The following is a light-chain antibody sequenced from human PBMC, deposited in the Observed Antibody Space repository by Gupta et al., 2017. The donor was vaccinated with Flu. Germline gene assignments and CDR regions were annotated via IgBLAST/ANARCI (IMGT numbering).Light chain of an antibody. V-gene: IGLV3-21*03. J-gene: IGLJ2*01. CDR1: NIGSKR. CDR2: DDR. Sequence: SYVLTQPPSVSVAPGKTASITCGGNNIGSKRVQWYLQKPGQAPVLVVYDDRDRPAGIPERFSCSHSGNAATLTISRVEAGDEADYYSQVLCSSSDQGVFGGGTKLTVL. CDR3: QVLCSSSDQGV.